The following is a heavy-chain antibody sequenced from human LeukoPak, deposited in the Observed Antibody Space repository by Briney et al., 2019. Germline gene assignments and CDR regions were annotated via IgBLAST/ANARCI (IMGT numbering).Heavy chain of an antibody. V-gene: IGHV3-23*01. CDR1: GFTFSNYA. J-gene: IGHJ4*02. D-gene: IGHD5-18*01. CDR2: ISGGGDSA. CDR3: AKVGYTYGPQPFDY. Sequence: GGSLRLSCAPSGFTFSNYAMSWVRQAPGKGLDWVSGISGGGDSAHYADSVKGRFTISRDNSRNTLYLQMNSLRAEDTAVYYCAKVGYTYGPQPFDYWGQGTLVTVSS.